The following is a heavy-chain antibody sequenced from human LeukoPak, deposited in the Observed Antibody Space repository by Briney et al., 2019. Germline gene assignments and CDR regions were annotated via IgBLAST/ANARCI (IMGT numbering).Heavy chain of an antibody. CDR3: AKDGLVGDANYFDY. Sequence: GGSLRLSCAASGFTFSSYSMNWVRQAPGKGLEWVAVISYDGSNKYYADSVKGRFTISRDNSKNTLYLQMNSLRAEDTAVYYCAKDGLVGDANYFDYWGQGTLVTVSS. CDR2: ISYDGSNK. J-gene: IGHJ4*02. CDR1: GFTFSSYS. V-gene: IGHV3-30*18. D-gene: IGHD1-26*01.